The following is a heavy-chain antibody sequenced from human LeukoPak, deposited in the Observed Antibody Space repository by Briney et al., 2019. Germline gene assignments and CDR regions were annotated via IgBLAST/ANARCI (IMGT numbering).Heavy chain of an antibody. D-gene: IGHD3-3*01. Sequence: GESLKISCKGSGYSFTSYWIGWVRQMPGKGLEWMGIIYPGDSDTRYSPSFQGQVTISADKSISTAYLQWSSLKASDTAMYYCARTYSSYDFWSGYFNWFGPWGQGTLVTVSS. CDR3: ARTYSSYDFWSGYFNWFGP. V-gene: IGHV5-51*01. CDR2: IYPGDSDT. CDR1: GYSFTSYW. J-gene: IGHJ5*02.